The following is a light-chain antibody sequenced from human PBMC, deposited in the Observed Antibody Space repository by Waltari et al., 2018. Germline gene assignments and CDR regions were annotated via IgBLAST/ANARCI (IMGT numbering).Light chain of an antibody. CDR2: KAS. V-gene: IGKV1-5*03. CDR1: QSISSW. Sequence: DIQMTQSPSTLSASVGDRVTITCRASQSISSWLAWYQQKPGKATKLLIYKASSLESGVPSRFSGSGSGTEVTLTISSLQPDDLATYYCQQYNSYQYTFGQGTKLEIK. CDR3: QQYNSYQYT. J-gene: IGKJ2*01.